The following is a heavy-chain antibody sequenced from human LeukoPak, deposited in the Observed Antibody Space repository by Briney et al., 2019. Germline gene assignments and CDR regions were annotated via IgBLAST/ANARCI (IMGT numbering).Heavy chain of an antibody. D-gene: IGHD3-10*01. CDR2: IYYSGST. CDR3: ARDTYGSGSYTWIY. V-gene: IGHV4-39*07. J-gene: IGHJ4*02. Sequence: SETLSLTCTVSGGSISSSSYYWGWIRQPPGKGLEWIGSIYYSGSTYYNPSLKSRVTMSVDMSKNQFSLKLSSVTAADTAVYYCARDTYGSGSYTWIYWGQGTLVTVSS. CDR1: GGSISSSSYY.